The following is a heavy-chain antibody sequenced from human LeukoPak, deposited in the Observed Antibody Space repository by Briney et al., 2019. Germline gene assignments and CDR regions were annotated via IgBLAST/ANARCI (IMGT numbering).Heavy chain of an antibody. J-gene: IGHJ3*02. CDR3: ARDSWGDYDYVWGSYRPLGAFDI. CDR2: IYYSGST. Sequence: SETLSLTCTVSGGPINSGGDYWSWIRQHPGKGLVWIGYIYYSGSTYYNPSLKSRVTISVDTSKNQFSLKLSSVTAADTAVYYCARDSWGDYDYVWGSYRPLGAFDIWGQGTMVTVSS. CDR1: GGPINSGGDY. V-gene: IGHV4-31*03. D-gene: IGHD3-16*02.